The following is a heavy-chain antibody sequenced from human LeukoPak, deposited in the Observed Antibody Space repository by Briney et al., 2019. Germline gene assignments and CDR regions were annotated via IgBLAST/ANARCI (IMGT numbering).Heavy chain of an antibody. V-gene: IGHV3-30*02. J-gene: IGHJ6*03. CDR2: IRYDGSNK. D-gene: IGHD3-3*01. CDR1: GFTFSSYG. CDR3: AREGDDFWSGYLDV. Sequence: PGGSLRLSCAASGFTFSSYGMHWVRQAPGKGLEWVAFIRYDGSNKYYADSVKGRFTISRDNSKNTLYLQMNSLRAEDTAVYYCAREGDDFWSGYLDVWGKGTTVTVSS.